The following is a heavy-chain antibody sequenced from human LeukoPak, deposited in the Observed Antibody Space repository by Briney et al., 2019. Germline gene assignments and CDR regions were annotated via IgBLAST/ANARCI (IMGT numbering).Heavy chain of an antibody. CDR1: GFTFSSYD. CDR2: IGTAGDP. D-gene: IGHD3-16*01. Sequence: XXASGFTFSSYDMHWVRHATGKGLEWVSAIGTAGDPYYPGSVKGRFTISRENAKNSLYLQMNSLRAGDTAVYYCVRGPSEVGGMDVWGEGTTVTVSS. CDR3: VRGPSEVGGMDV. J-gene: IGHJ6*04. V-gene: IGHV3-13*05.